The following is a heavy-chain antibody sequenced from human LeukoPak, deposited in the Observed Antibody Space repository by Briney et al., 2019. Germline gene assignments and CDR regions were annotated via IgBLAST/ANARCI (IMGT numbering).Heavy chain of an antibody. CDR1: GLTFSDYY. Sequence: GGSLRLSCAASGLTFSDYYMSWIRQAPGKGLEWVSYISSSSSYTNYADSVKGRFTISRDNAKKSLYLQMNSLRAEDTAVYYCARERLVTTSGSYYYGMDVWGQGTTVTVSS. CDR3: ARERLVTTSGSYYYGMDV. D-gene: IGHD2-21*02. CDR2: ISSSSSYT. V-gene: IGHV3-11*06. J-gene: IGHJ6*02.